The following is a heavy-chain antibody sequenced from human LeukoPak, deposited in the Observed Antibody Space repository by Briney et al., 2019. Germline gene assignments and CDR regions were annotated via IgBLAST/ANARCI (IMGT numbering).Heavy chain of an antibody. J-gene: IGHJ3*02. CDR2: IKQDGSEK. CDR1: RFTFSRYW. D-gene: IGHD3-10*01. V-gene: IGHV3-7*04. Sequence: PGGSLRLSCAASRFTFSRYWMSWVRQAPGKGLEWVAHIKQDGSEKYYVDSVKGRFTISRDNAKNSLYLQMNSLRAEDTAVYYCAREGYGSGSYSAFDIWGQGTMVTVSS. CDR3: AREGYGSGSYSAFDI.